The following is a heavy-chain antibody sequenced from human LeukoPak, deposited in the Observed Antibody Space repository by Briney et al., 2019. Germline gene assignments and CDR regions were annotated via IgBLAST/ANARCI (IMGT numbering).Heavy chain of an antibody. D-gene: IGHD1-26*01. CDR2: INPNSGGT. J-gene: IGHJ4*02. CDR1: GYTFTSYY. CDR3: ARDVMIRYEYSGSYFPGNY. V-gene: IGHV1-2*02. Sequence: ASVKVSCKASGYTFTSYYMHWVRQAPGQGLEWMGWINPNSGGTNYAQKFQGRVTMTRDTSISTAYMELSRLRSDDTAVYYCARDVMIRYEYSGSYFPGNYWGQGTLVTVSS.